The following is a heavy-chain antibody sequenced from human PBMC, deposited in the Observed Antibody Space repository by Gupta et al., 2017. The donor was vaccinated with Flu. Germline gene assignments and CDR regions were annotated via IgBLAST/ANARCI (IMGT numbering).Heavy chain of an antibody. J-gene: IGHJ4*02. CDR3: ATDGYSFDY. D-gene: IGHD6-13*01. Sequence: MCWVRQAPGKGLEWVSAISGSGGSTYYADSVKGRFTISRDNSKNTLYLQMNSLRAEDTAVYYCATDGYSFDYWGQGTLVTVSS. CDR2: ISGSGGST. V-gene: IGHV3-23*01.